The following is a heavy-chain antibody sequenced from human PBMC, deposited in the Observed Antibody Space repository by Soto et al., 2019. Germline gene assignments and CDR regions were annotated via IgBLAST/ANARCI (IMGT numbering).Heavy chain of an antibody. J-gene: IGHJ3*02. D-gene: IGHD3-10*01. V-gene: IGHV1-46*03. CDR3: ARDRGDFDPYDXFDS. CDR1: GYTFTSYY. Sequence: GASVKVSCKASGYTFTSYYMHWVRQAPGQGLEWMGIINPSGGSTSYAQKFQGRVTMTRDTSTSTVYMELSSLRSEDTAVYYCARDRGDFDPYDXFDSWGQGTMVTVSS. CDR2: INPSGGST.